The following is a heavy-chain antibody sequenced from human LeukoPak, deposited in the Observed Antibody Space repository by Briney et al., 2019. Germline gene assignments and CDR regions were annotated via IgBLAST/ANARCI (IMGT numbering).Heavy chain of an antibody. CDR1: GYTFTSYY. CDR2: INPSGGST. V-gene: IGHV1-46*01. CDR3: TCGSLCYYYMDV. Sequence: ASVKVSCKASGYTFTSYYMHWVRQAPGQGVEWMGIINPSGGSTRYAQKFQGRVTMTRDTSTSTVYMEPSSLRSEDTAVYYCTCGSLCYYYMDVWGKGTTVTVSS. J-gene: IGHJ6*03. D-gene: IGHD5-12*01.